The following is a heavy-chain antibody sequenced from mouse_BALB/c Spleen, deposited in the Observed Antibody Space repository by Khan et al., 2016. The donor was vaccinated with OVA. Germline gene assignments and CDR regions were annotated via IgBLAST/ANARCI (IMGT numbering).Heavy chain of an antibody. Sequence: VQLQESGPGLVAPSQSLSITCTVSGFSLTDYAVSWIRQPPGKGLEWLGVIWVSGSKYYNSVLKPRLSISKDNSKIQVFLKMNSLQTDDTAMYFCARDPPYYSMDYGGQGTSVTVSS. CDR3: ARDPPYYSMDY. CDR1: GFSLTDYA. V-gene: IGHV2-6-5*01. CDR2: IWVSGSK. J-gene: IGHJ4*01.